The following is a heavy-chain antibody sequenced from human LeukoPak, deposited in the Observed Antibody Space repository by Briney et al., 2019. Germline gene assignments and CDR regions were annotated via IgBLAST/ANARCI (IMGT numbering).Heavy chain of an antibody. CDR2: FDPEDGET. CDR1: GYTLTEFS. Sequence: GASVTVSCKVSGYTLTEFSMHWVRQAPGKGLEWMGGFDPEDGETIYAQKFQGRVTMTDDTSTDTAYMELSSRRSDDTAVYYCATVLPEGSSGWYYWGQGTLVTVSS. V-gene: IGHV1-24*01. J-gene: IGHJ4*02. CDR3: ATVLPEGSSGWYY. D-gene: IGHD6-19*01.